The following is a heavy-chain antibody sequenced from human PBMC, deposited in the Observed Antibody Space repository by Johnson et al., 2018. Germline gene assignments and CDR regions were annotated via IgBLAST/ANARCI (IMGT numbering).Heavy chain of an antibody. J-gene: IGHJ4*02. CDR3: AGDKGVTSLDS. CDR1: GLTFSRSG. V-gene: IGHV3-33*01. Sequence: QVQLVQSGGGVVQTGRSVRLSCAASGLTFSRSGMHWVRQAPGKGLEWVAMIWSDGSKKYDADSVKGRFSVSRDNSKNTVDLQMDSLRADDTALYYCAGDKGVTSLDSWGQGTLVTVSS. CDR2: IWSDGSKK. D-gene: IGHD3-10*01.